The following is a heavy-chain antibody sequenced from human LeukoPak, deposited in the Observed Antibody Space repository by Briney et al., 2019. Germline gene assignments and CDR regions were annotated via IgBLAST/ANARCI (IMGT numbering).Heavy chain of an antibody. V-gene: IGHV3-74*01. J-gene: IGHJ3*02. CDR3: ARAEAGGDAFDI. CDR2: VNSDGSST. CDR1: GFTFSSYW. D-gene: IGHD6-19*01. Sequence: GGSLRLSCAASGFTFSSYWMHGGRQAPGKGLLWVSRVNSDGSSTTYADSLKVRFTISRDNEKNTLYLQMNSLRAEDTAVYYCARAEAGGDAFDIWGQGTMVTVSS.